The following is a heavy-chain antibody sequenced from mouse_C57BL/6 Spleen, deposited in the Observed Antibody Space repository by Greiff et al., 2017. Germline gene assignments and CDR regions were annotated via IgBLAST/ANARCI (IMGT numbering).Heavy chain of an antibody. D-gene: IGHD1-1*01. CDR1: GYTFTSYW. CDR2: IDPSDSET. Sequence: QVQLKQPGAELVRPGSSVKLSCKASGYTFTSYWMHWVKQRPIQGLEWIGNIDPSDSETHYNQKFKDKATLTVDKSSSTAYMQLSSLTSEDSAVYYCARSFITTGYAMDYWGQGTSVTVSS. V-gene: IGHV1-52*01. J-gene: IGHJ4*01. CDR3: ARSFITTGYAMDY.